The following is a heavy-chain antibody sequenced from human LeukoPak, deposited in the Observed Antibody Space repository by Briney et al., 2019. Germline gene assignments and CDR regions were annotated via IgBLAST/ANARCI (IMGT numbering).Heavy chain of an antibody. CDR3: ARVGSSSPHYYYYGMDV. Sequence: ASVKVSCKASGYTFTGCYMHWVRQAPGQGLEWMGWIDPNSGGTNYAQKFQGRVTMTRDTSISTAYMELSRLRSDDTAVYYCARVGSSSPHYYYYGMDVWGQGTTVTVSS. D-gene: IGHD6-13*01. V-gene: IGHV1-2*02. J-gene: IGHJ6*02. CDR2: IDPNSGGT. CDR1: GYTFTGCY.